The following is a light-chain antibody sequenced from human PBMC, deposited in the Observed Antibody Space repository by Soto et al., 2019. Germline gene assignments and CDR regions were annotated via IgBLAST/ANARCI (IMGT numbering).Light chain of an antibody. Sequence: QSALTQPASVSGSPGQSITISCTGTSSDVGGYNYVSWYQQHPGKAPKLMIYEVSNRPSGVSNRFSGSKSGNTAALTISGLLDAEEDDYYCSSYKSSTIAYLFGTGTKVTVL. CDR3: SSYKSSTIAYL. CDR2: EVS. V-gene: IGLV2-14*01. CDR1: SSDVGGYNY. J-gene: IGLJ1*01.